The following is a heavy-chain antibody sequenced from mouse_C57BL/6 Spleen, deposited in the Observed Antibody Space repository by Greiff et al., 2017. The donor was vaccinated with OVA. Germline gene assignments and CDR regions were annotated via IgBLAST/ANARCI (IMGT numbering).Heavy chain of an antibody. CDR2: ISDGGSYT. CDR1: GFTFSSYA. V-gene: IGHV5-4*01. D-gene: IGHD2-2*01. CDR3: ARDENMVTTGGAWFAY. J-gene: IGHJ3*01. Sequence: EVQLVESGGGLVKPGGSLKLSCAASGFTFSSYAMSWVRQTPEKRLEWVATISDGGSYTYYPDNVKGRFTISRDNAKNNLYLQMSHLKSEDTAMYYCARDENMVTTGGAWFAYWGQGTLVTVSA.